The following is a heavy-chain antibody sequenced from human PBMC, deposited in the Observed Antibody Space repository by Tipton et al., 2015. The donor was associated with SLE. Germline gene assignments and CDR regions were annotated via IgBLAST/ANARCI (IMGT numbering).Heavy chain of an antibody. CDR2: ISAYNGNT. CDR3: AKEGGRYSSNTRSWFDP. V-gene: IGHV1-18*01. Sequence: LVQSGAEVKVSCKASGYTFTSYGISWVRQAPGQGLEWMGWISAYNGNTNYAQKLQGRVTMTTDTSTSTAYMELRSLRSDDTAVYYCAKEGGRYSSNTRSWFDPWGQGTLVTVSS. CDR1: GYTFTSYG. J-gene: IGHJ5*02. D-gene: IGHD6-13*01.